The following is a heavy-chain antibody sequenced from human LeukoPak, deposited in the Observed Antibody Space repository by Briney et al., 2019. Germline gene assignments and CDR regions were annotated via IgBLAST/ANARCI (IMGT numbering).Heavy chain of an antibody. CDR2: ISYDGSNK. V-gene: IGHV3-30*18. J-gene: IGHJ4*02. CDR3: AKDREDYSDY. D-gene: IGHD1-26*01. Sequence: GGSLRLSCAASGFTFSSYGMHWVRQAPGKGLEWVAVISYDGSNKYYADSVKGRFTISRDNSKNTLYLQMNSLTAEDTAVYYCAKDREDYSDYWGQGTLVTVSS. CDR1: GFTFSSYG.